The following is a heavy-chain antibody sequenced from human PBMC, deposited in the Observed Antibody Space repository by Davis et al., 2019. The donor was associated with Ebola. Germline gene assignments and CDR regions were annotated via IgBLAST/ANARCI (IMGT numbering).Heavy chain of an antibody. Sequence: MPSETLSLTCTVSGGSISSSSYYWGWIRQPPGKGLEWIGSIYYSGRTYYNPSLKSRVTISVDTSKNQFSLKLSSVTAADTAVYYCARLGSRGWFDPWGQGTLVTASS. J-gene: IGHJ5*02. CDR3: ARLGSRGWFDP. V-gene: IGHV4-39*01. CDR2: IYYSGRT. CDR1: GGSISSSSYY. D-gene: IGHD2/OR15-2a*01.